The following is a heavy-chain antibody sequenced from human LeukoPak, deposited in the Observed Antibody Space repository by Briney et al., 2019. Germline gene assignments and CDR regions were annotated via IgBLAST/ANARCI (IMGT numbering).Heavy chain of an antibody. D-gene: IGHD6-13*01. CDR1: GFTFDDYA. V-gene: IGHV3-43D*04. Sequence: PGGSLRLSCAASGFTFDDYAMHWVRQAPGKGLEWVSLISWDGGSTYYADSVKGRFTISRDNSKNSLYLQMNSLRAEDTAVYYCAKDMGTGIAAAARFDPWGQGTLVTVSS. CDR3: AKDMGTGIAAAARFDP. J-gene: IGHJ5*02. CDR2: ISWDGGST.